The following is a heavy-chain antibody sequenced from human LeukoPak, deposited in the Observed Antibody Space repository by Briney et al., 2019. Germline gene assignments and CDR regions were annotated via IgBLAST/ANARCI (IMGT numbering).Heavy chain of an antibody. Sequence: PGGSLRLSCAASGFTFSSYAMSWVRQAPGKGLEWLSAISGSGGTTHYADSVKGRFTISRDNSKNTLYLQMDSLRAEDMALYYCARRRDGSDGKDFDYWGQGTLVTVSS. J-gene: IGHJ4*02. D-gene: IGHD5-24*01. V-gene: IGHV3-23*01. CDR2: ISGSGGTT. CDR3: ARRRDGSDGKDFDY. CDR1: GFTFSSYA.